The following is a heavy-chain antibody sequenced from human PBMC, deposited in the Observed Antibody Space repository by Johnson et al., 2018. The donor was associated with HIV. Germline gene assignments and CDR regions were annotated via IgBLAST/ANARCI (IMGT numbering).Heavy chain of an antibody. Sequence: MMLVESGGDVVRPGGSLTLSCEVSGFTFTDHGMTWVRQAPGKGLEWVCGVNWNGAEAGYADSVKGRFTISRDNATNFLYLQMNSLKTEDTAVYYCTTDLVTPHAFDIWGQGTMVTVSS. J-gene: IGHJ3*02. V-gene: IGHV3-20*04. CDR1: GFTFTDHG. CDR3: TTDLVTPHAFDI. CDR2: VNWNGAEA. D-gene: IGHD4-23*01.